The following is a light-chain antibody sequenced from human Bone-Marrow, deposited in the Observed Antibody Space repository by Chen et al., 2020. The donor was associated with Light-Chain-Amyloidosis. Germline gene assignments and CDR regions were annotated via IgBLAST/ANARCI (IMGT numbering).Light chain of an antibody. V-gene: IGLV3-21*02. J-gene: IGLJ3*02. CDR2: DDS. CDR3: QVWDRSSDRPV. CDR1: NIGYTS. Sequence: SYVLTQPYSVSAAPGQTAKIACGGNNIGYTSVHWYQQTPGQAPLLVDNDDSDRPSVIAERLSASNSGKATSLTISRVEAGDEADYYCQVWDRSSDRPVFGGGTKLTVL.